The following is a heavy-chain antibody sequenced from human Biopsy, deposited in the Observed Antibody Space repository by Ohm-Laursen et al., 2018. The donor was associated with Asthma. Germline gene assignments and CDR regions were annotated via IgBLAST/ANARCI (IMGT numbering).Heavy chain of an antibody. V-gene: IGHV3-30*03. CDR3: ARDGPELPTELDY. D-gene: IGHD1-14*01. CDR2: ISFDGSNK. J-gene: IGHJ4*02. Sequence: SLRLSCTASGFTFSNYGMHWVRQAPGKGLDWVAVISFDGSNKNYTDSVKGRFTISRDNSRNTLHLQMNSLRAEDPAVYYCARDGPELPTELDYWGPGTLVTVSS. CDR1: GFTFSNYG.